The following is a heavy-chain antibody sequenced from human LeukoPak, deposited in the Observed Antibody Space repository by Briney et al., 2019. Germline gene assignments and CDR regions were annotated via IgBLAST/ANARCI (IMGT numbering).Heavy chain of an antibody. CDR2: ISPIFGTA. CDR3: ARDSGITGTPPELLPATFDY. Sequence: SSVKVSCKASGGSFTIYAISWGRQAPGQGLEGMGGISPIFGTANYAQKSQRRVTITSDESTSTDYMELSSLRSEDTAVYYCARDSGITGTPPELLPATFDYWGQGTLVTVSS. CDR1: GGSFTIYA. V-gene: IGHV1-69*13. J-gene: IGHJ4*02. D-gene: IGHD1-7*01.